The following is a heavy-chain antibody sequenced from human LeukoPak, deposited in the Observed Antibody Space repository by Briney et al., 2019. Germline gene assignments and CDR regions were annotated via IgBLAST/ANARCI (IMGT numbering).Heavy chain of an antibody. J-gene: IGHJ4*02. Sequence: PSETLSLTCTLSGGSISSYYWSWIRQPAGKGLEWIGRIYTSGSTNYNPSLKSRVTMSVDTSKNQFSLKLSSVTAADTAVYYCARVRDSSGWTIIDYWGQGTLVTVSS. CDR2: IYTSGST. V-gene: IGHV4-4*07. CDR3: ARVRDSSGWTIIDY. D-gene: IGHD6-19*01. CDR1: GGSISSYY.